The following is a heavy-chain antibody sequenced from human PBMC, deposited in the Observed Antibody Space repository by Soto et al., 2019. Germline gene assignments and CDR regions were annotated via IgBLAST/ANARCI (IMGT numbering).Heavy chain of an antibody. CDR1: GFTFSSFA. V-gene: IGHV3-23*01. Sequence: PGGSLRLSCAASGFTFSSFAMSWVRQAPGKGLEWVSAIGGSGGSTYYADSVKGRFTISRDNSKNTLYLQMSSLRAEDTAVYYCATPPMYTSGSRGIDFWGQGTLVTVSS. CDR2: IGGSGGST. J-gene: IGHJ4*02. CDR3: ATPPMYTSGSRGIDF. D-gene: IGHD6-19*01.